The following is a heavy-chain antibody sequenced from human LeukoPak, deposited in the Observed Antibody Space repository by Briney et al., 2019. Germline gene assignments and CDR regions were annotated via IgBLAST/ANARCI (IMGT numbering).Heavy chain of an antibody. J-gene: IGHJ4*02. CDR3: ARAWAAAGRSYYFDY. V-gene: IGHV4-34*01. CDR1: GGSFSGYY. D-gene: IGHD6-13*01. CDR2: INHSGST. Sequence: PSETLSLTCAVSGGSFSGYYWSWIRQPPGKGLEWIGEINHSGSTNYNPSLKSRVTISVDTSKNQFSLKLSSVTAADTAVYYCARAWAAAGRSYYFDYWGQGTLVTVSS.